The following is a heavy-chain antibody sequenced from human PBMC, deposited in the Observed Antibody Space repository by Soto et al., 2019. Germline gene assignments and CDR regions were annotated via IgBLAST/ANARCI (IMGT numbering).Heavy chain of an antibody. D-gene: IGHD3-10*01. CDR3: ARGQATMVRGVIITYYYYYYMDV. Sequence: SETLSLTCAVYGGSFSGYYWSWIRQPPGKGLEWIGEINHSGSTNYNPSLKSRVTISVDTSKNQFSLKLSSVTAADTAVYYCARGQATMVRGVIITYYYYYYMDVWGKGTTVTVSS. CDR2: INHSGST. CDR1: GGSFSGYY. V-gene: IGHV4-34*01. J-gene: IGHJ6*03.